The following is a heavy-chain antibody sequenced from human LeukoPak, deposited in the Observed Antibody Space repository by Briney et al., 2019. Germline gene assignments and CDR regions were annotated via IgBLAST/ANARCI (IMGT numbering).Heavy chain of an antibody. CDR1: GFTFSAYG. D-gene: IGHD6-19*01. CDR2: IWHDGSNE. V-gene: IGHV3-33*01. J-gene: IGHJ4*02. CDR3: ARWSQYSGGGWYELDY. Sequence: GTSLRLSCAAPGFTFSAYGMHWVRQAPGKGPEWVALIWHDGSNENYADSVRGRFTISRDNSKNTLYLQINSPRADDTAVYYCARWSQYSGGGWYELDYWGQGTRVTVSS.